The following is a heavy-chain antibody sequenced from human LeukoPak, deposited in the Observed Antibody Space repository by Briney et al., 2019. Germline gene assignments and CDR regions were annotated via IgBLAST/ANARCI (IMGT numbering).Heavy chain of an antibody. Sequence: GGSLRLSCAASGFTFGSSYMHWVRQVPGKGLVWVSRINSDGSNTNYADSVKGRFTISRDNAQNTLYLQMNSLRAEDTAVYYCAAVTKAWGQGTLVTVSS. CDR3: AAVTKA. D-gene: IGHD4-17*01. CDR2: INSDGSNT. V-gene: IGHV3-74*01. J-gene: IGHJ4*02. CDR1: GFTFGSSY.